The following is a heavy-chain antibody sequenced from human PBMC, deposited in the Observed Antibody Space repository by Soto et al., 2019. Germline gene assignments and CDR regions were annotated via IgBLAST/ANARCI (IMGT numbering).Heavy chain of an antibody. CDR1: GFTFSRFS. V-gene: IGHV3-48*02. J-gene: IGHJ6*02. CDR3: ARDPQASGYPNYDYHAMDV. CDR2: ISSSGNTI. Sequence: PGWSLRLSCAASGFTFSRFSMNWVRQAPGKGPEWVSYISSSGNTIYYAQSVKGRFTISRDNAENSLFLQMNSLRDEDAAIYYRARDPQASGYPNYDYHAMDVWGPGTTVTVSS. D-gene: IGHD3-3*01.